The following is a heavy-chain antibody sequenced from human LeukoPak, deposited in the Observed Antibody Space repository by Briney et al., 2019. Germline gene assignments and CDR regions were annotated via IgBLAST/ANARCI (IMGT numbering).Heavy chain of an antibody. CDR1: GGSISSYY. J-gene: IGHJ6*02. V-gene: IGHV4-4*07. Sequence: SGTLSLTCIVSGGSISSYYWSWIRQPAGKGLEWIGHIYTSGSTNYNPSLKSRVTMSVDTSKNQFSLKLNSVTAADTAVYFCAREVRSDYYYVLDVWGQGTTVTVSS. CDR3: AREVRSDYYYVLDV. CDR2: IYTSGST.